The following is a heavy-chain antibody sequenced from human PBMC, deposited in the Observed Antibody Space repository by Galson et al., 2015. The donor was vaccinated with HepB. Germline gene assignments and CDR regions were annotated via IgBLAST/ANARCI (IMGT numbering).Heavy chain of an antibody. Sequence: SVKVSCKASGYIFTNNAMNWVRQAPGQGLEWMGWINTKTGNPMYAQGFTGRSVFSLDTSVSTAYLQISSLKAEDTAVYYCARDGPWYSLYGMDVWGQGTTVTVSS. J-gene: IGHJ6*02. CDR3: ARDGPWYSLYGMDV. D-gene: IGHD1-26*01. V-gene: IGHV7-4-1*02. CDR2: INTKTGNP. CDR1: GYIFTNNA.